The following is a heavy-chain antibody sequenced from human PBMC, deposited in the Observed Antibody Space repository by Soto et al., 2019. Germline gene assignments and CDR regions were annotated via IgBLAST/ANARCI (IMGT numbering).Heavy chain of an antibody. CDR2: INPSGGST. Sequence: ASVKVSCKASGYTFTSYYMHWVRQAPGQGLEWMGIINPSGGSTSYAQKFQGRVTMTRDTSTSTVYMELSSLGSEDTAVYYCARGSGYDPNGAGYSYGYRYYYYGMDVWGQGTTVTVSS. CDR1: GYTFTSYY. J-gene: IGHJ6*02. D-gene: IGHD5-18*01. CDR3: ARGSGYDPNGAGYSYGYRYYYYGMDV. V-gene: IGHV1-46*01.